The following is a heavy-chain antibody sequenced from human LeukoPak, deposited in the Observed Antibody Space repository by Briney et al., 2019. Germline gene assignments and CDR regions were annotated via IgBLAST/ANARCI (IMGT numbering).Heavy chain of an antibody. CDR2: ISSSSGYI. CDR1: GFPFDDYG. V-gene: IGHV3-21*01. J-gene: IGHJ6*03. D-gene: IGHD1-1*01. Sequence: GGSLRLSCAASGFPFDDYGMNWVRQAPGKGLEWVSSISSSSGYIYYADSVKGRFTISRDNAKNSLYLQMDSLRAEDTAVYYCARDWVTTTGLKYYYYMDVWGKGTTVTVSS. CDR3: ARDWVTTTGLKYYYYMDV.